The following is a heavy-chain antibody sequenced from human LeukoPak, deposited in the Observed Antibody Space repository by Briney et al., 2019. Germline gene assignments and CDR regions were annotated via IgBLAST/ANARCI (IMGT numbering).Heavy chain of an antibody. V-gene: IGHV1-8*03. CDR2: MNPNSGNT. J-gene: IGHJ4*02. CDR1: GYTFTSYD. D-gene: IGHD3-10*01. Sequence: GASVRVSCKASGYTFTSYDINWVRQAPGQGLEWMGWMNPNSGNTGYAQKFQGRVTITRNTSISTAYMELSSLRAEDTAVYYCARDEPDTYYYGSGSYYNEAPVDYWGQGTLVTVSS. CDR3: ARDEPDTYYYGSGSYYNEAPVDY.